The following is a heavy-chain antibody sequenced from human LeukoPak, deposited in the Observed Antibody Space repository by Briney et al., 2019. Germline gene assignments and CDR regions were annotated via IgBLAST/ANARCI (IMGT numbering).Heavy chain of an antibody. V-gene: IGHV4-59*08. CDR3: ARHPWGFYFPHGMDV. J-gene: IGHJ6*02. Sequence: KPSETLSLTCTVSGGSISSYYWSWIRQPPGKGLEWIGYIYYSGSTNYNPSLKSRVTISVDTSKNQFSLKLSSVTAADTAVYYCARHPWGFYFPHGMDVWGQGTTVTVSS. D-gene: IGHD3-9*01. CDR1: GGSISSYY. CDR2: IYYSGST.